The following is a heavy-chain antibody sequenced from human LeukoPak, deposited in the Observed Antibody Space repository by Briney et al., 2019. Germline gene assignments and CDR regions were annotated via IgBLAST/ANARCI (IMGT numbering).Heavy chain of an antibody. CDR1: GFTFYKFV. CDR2: ISGSGGRT. CDR3: AKDGYGCSSYYYYYGMDV. J-gene: IGHJ6*02. Sequence: PGGSLRLSCAASGFTFYKFVMTWVRQAPGSGLEWVSSISGSGGRTYYADSVKGRFTISRDNSKNTLYLQMNSLRAEDTAVYYCAKDGYGCSSYYYYYGMDVWGQGTTVTVSS. V-gene: IGHV3-23*01. D-gene: IGHD3-10*01.